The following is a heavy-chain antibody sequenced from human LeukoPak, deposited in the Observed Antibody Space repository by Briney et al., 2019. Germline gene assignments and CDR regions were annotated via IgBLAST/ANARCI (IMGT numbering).Heavy chain of an antibody. CDR2: INPDSGGT. D-gene: IGHD5-24*01. CDR3: ARDRGDGYNAYYFDY. V-gene: IGHV1-2*02. CDR1: GYTFTDYY. Sequence: ASMKVSCKASGYTFTDYYMHWVRQAPGQGLEWMGWINPDSGGTNSAQKLQGRVTMTRDTSISTAYMELSRLRSDDTAVYYCARDRGDGYNAYYFDYWGQGTLVTVSS. J-gene: IGHJ4*02.